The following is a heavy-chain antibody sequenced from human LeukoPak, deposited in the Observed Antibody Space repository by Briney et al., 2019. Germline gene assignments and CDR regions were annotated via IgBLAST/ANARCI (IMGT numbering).Heavy chain of an antibody. D-gene: IGHD6-13*01. CDR2: IIPILDIA. CDR3: ARDPAATAGVAAAGSYYFDY. J-gene: IGHJ4*02. V-gene: IGHV1-69*04. Sequence: GASVKVSCKASGGTFSSYAISWVRQAPGQGLEWMGRIIPILDIANYAQKFQGRVTITADKSTNTAYMELSSLRSEDTAVYYCARDPAATAGVAAAGSYYFDYWGQGTLVTVSS. CDR1: GGTFSSYA.